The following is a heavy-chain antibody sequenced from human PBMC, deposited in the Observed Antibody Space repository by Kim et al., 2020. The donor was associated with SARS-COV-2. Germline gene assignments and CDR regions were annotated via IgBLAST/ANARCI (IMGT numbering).Heavy chain of an antibody. D-gene: IGHD2-15*01. CDR3: AKVLPYCSGGSCYIVDY. Sequence: VKGRFTISRDNYKNALYLQMNSLRAEDTAVYYCAKVLPYCSGGSCYIVDYWGQGTLVTVSS. V-gene: IGHV3-30*02. J-gene: IGHJ4*02.